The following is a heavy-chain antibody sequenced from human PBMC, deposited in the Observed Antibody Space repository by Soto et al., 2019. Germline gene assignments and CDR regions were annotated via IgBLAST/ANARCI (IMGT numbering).Heavy chain of an antibody. Sequence: SETLSLTCAVYGGSFSGYYWSWIRQPPGKGLEWIGEINHSGSTNYNPSLKSRVTKSEDTSKNQFSLKLRSVTAADTAVYYCARGPDIVATINYWFDPWGQGTLVTVSS. CDR3: ARGPDIVATINYWFDP. CDR2: INHSGST. CDR1: GGSFSGYY. J-gene: IGHJ5*02. D-gene: IGHD5-12*01. V-gene: IGHV4-34*01.